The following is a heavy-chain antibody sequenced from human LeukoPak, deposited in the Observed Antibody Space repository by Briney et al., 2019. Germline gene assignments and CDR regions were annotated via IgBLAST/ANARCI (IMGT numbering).Heavy chain of an antibody. D-gene: IGHD3-3*01. Sequence: GSLRLSCAASGFTFSNYAMSWVRQAPGEGLEWVSAISGSGGSTYYADSVKGRFTISRDGSQKTLNLQMNNLRVEDTAMYYCARGSTYDFWSGDALDTWGQGTMVTVAS. V-gene: IGHV3-23*01. CDR2: ISGSGGST. CDR1: GFTFSNYA. CDR3: ARGSTYDFWSGDALDT. J-gene: IGHJ3*02.